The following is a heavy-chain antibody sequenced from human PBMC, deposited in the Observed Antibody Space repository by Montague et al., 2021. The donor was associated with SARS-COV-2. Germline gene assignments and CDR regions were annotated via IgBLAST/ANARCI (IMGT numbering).Heavy chain of an antibody. V-gene: IGHV4-39*07. CDR1: GGSISSGTYY. Sequence: SETLSLTCTVSGGSISSGTYYWGWVRQPPGKGLEWIGTINYSGKTYYNPSLKSRVTISVDTSKNQFSLKVTSVTAADTAVYYCARGSYGPDAFDIWDQGTMVTVSS. CDR3: ARGSYGPDAFDI. J-gene: IGHJ3*02. D-gene: IGHD5-18*01. CDR2: INYSGKT.